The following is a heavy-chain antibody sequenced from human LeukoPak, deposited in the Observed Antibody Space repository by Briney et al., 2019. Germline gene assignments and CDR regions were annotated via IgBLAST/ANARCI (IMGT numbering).Heavy chain of an antibody. Sequence: SETLSLTCAVFGGSFSGYYWSWIRQPPGKGLEWIGEINHSGSTNYNPSLKGRVTISVDTSKDQFSLKLSSVTAADTAVYYCASLFYYDSSGYSAFDIWGQGTMVTVSS. CDR3: ASLFYYDSSGYSAFDI. V-gene: IGHV4-34*01. CDR2: INHSGST. D-gene: IGHD3-22*01. J-gene: IGHJ3*02. CDR1: GGSFSGYY.